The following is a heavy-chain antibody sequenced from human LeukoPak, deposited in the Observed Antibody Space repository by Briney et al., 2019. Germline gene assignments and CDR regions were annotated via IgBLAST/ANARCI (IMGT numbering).Heavy chain of an antibody. CDR3: ARDSGIARRGYCSGGSCHRYNWFDP. V-gene: IGHV3-11*06. J-gene: IGHJ5*02. CDR2: ISSSSSYT. CDR1: GFTFSDYY. Sequence: GGSLRLSCAASGFTFSDYYMSWIHQAPGKGLEWVSYISSSSSYTNYADSVKGRFTISRDNAKNSLYLQMNSLRAEDTAVYYCARDSGIARRGYCSGGSCHRYNWFDPWGQGTLVTVSS. D-gene: IGHD2-15*01.